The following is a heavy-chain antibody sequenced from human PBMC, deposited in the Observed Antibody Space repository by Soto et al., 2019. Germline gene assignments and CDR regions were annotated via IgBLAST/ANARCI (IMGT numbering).Heavy chain of an antibody. CDR1: GFSLDEYG. Sequence: EVQLVESGGGVVRPGGSLRLACVVSGFSLDEYGMSWVRQAPGTGPEWVSGMHRNGNSTGYADSVKGRFTISRDDAKNSLYLQMNSLRAEDTAFYYCARDHRWGYEYGDYGDSWGHGTLVTVSS. CDR3: ARDHRWGYEYGDYGDS. D-gene: IGHD4-17*01. V-gene: IGHV3-20*04. J-gene: IGHJ5*01. CDR2: MHRNGNST.